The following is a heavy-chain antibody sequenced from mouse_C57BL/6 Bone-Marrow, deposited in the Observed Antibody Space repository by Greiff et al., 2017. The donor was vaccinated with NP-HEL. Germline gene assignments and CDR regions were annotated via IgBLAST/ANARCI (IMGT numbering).Heavy chain of an antibody. J-gene: IGHJ2*01. Sequence: EVKLVESGGGLVKPGGSLKLSCAASGFTFSDYGMHWVRQAPEKGLEWVAYISSGSSTIYYADTVKGRFPISRDNAKNTLFLQMTSLMSENTAMYYCAMDAILGNSDYWGQGTTLTVSS. CDR2: ISSGSSTI. V-gene: IGHV5-17*01. CDR1: GFTFSDYG. CDR3: AMDAILGNSDY.